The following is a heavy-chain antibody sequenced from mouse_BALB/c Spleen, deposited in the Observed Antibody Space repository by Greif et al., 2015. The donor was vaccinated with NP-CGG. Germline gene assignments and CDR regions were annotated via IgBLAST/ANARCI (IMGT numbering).Heavy chain of an antibody. Sequence: QVQLQQSGAELMKPGASVKISCKATGYTFSSYWIEWVKQRPGHGLEWIGEILPGSGSTNYNEKFKGKATFTADTSSNTAYMQLSSLTSEDSAVYYCARSVVAKGRFAYWGQGTLVTVSA. CDR1: GYTFSSYW. CDR3: ARSVVAKGRFAY. J-gene: IGHJ3*01. CDR2: ILPGSGST. D-gene: IGHD1-1*01. V-gene: IGHV1-9*01.